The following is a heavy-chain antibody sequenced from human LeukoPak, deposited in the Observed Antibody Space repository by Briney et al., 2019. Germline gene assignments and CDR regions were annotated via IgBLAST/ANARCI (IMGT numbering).Heavy chain of an antibody. CDR2: MNPNSGNT. V-gene: IGHV1-8*03. Sequence: ASVKVSCKASGYTFTSYDINWVRQATGQGLEWMGWMNPNSGNTGYAQKFQGRVTITRNTSISTAYMELSSLRSEDTAVYYCARSSRSGTTADYWGQGTLVTVSS. CDR3: ARSSRSGTTADY. D-gene: IGHD1-26*01. CDR1: GYTFTSYD. J-gene: IGHJ4*02.